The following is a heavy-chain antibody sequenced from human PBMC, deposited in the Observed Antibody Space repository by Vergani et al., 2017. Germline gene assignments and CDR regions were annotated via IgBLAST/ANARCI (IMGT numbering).Heavy chain of an antibody. CDR3: VYRKTECGTTGCFYPIYYYYYMDV. J-gene: IGHJ6*03. Sequence: QITLKESGPTLVKPTQPLTLTCTFSGFSLNTRGVSVAWIRQPPRKALDWLALTYWNDDQHYSPSLHNRVTITQDTSRNQVVLTMTNMDYVDTGTYYCVYRKTECGTTGCFYPIYYYYYMDVWGKGTTVTVSS. CDR2: TYWNDDQ. D-gene: IGHD1-7*01. CDR1: GFSLNTRGVS. V-gene: IGHV2-5*04.